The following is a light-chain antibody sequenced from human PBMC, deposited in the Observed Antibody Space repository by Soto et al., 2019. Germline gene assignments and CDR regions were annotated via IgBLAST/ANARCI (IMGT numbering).Light chain of an antibody. CDR3: QQSYSTTLT. CDR2: AAS. J-gene: IGKJ4*01. V-gene: IGKV1-39*01. Sequence: DIQLTQSPSFLSASVGDRVTITFRASQGISSYLAWYQQKQGKAPKLLIYAASSLQSGVPSRFSGSVSGTDGTITISSLKTEDGSTYDCQQSYSTTLTFGGGTKVDIK. CDR1: QGISSY.